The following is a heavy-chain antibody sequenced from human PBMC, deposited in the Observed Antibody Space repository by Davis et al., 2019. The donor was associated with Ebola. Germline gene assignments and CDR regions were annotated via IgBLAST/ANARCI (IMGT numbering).Heavy chain of an antibody. Sequence: AASVKVSCKASGYTFTSYATHWVRQAPGQRLEWMGWINAGNGNTKYSQKFQGRVTITRDTSASTAYMELRSLRSDDTAVYYCARDLGKTLADHADYWGQGTLVTVSS. J-gene: IGHJ4*02. V-gene: IGHV1-3*01. CDR2: INAGNGNT. CDR1: GYTFTSYA. D-gene: IGHD6-19*01. CDR3: ARDLGKTLADHADY.